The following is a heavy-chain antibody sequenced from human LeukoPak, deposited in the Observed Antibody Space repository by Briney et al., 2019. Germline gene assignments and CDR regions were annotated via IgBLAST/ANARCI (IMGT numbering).Heavy chain of an antibody. CDR1: GYTFTSYG. D-gene: IGHD2-15*01. Sequence: ASVKVSCKASGYTFTSYGISWVRQAPGQGLEWMGWISAYNGSTNYAQKLQGRVTMTTDTSTSTAYMELRSLRSDDTAVYYCAKISGSYYYYYMDVWGKGTTVTVSS. CDR2: ISAYNGST. CDR3: AKISGSYYYYYMDV. V-gene: IGHV1-18*01. J-gene: IGHJ6*03.